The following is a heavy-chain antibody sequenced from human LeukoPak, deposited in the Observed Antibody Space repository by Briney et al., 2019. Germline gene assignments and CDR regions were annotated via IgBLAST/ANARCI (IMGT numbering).Heavy chain of an antibody. CDR2: ISGTGAHT. Sequence: GGSLRLSCAASGFTFSNSAMYWVRQAPGKRLEWVSSISGTGAHTYHADSVKGRFTISRDNSKNTLYLQMNTLRAEDTAVYYCAKEVVPTTKAFDPWGQGTLVTVSS. J-gene: IGHJ5*02. D-gene: IGHD2-2*01. CDR3: AKEVVPTTKAFDP. V-gene: IGHV3-23*01. CDR1: GFTFSNSA.